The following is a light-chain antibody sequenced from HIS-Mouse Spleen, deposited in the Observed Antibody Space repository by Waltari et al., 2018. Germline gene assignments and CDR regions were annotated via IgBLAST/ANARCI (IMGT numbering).Light chain of an antibody. CDR2: DVS. Sequence: QSALTQPASVSGSPGQSITISCTGTSSDVGGYNYVSWYQQHPGNAPKLMIYDVSNRPSGASRRFSGAKSGTTASLTISGLQAEDEADYYCSSYTSSSTWVFGGGTKLTVL. V-gene: IGLV2-14*03. CDR3: SSYTSSSTWV. J-gene: IGLJ3*02. CDR1: SSDVGGYNY.